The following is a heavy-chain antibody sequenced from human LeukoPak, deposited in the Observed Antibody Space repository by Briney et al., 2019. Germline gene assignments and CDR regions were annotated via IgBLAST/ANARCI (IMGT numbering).Heavy chain of an antibody. V-gene: IGHV3-74*03. CDR1: GFTLSSYW. CDR3: ARESAGGKVDY. Sequence: RGSLTVSCAASGFTLSSYWMNWVRQAPGKGLVWVSRIDSDGTNTKYAESVKDRFTISRDNAKNTLHLQMNSLRAEDTAVYYCARESAGGKVDYWGQGPVVTVTS. D-gene: IGHD4-23*01. CDR2: IDSDGTNT. J-gene: IGHJ4*02.